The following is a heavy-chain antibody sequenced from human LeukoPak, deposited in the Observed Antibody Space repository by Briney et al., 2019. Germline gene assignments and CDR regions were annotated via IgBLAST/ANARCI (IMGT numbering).Heavy chain of an antibody. J-gene: IGHJ6*03. CDR3: ARRGGIEEGHMDV. V-gene: IGHV1-18*01. CDR2: ISAYNGNT. Sequence: ASVKVSCKASGYTFTSYGISWVRQAPGQGLEWMGWISAYNGNTNYAQKFQGRVTMTRDTSISTAYMELSRLRSDDTAVYYCARRGGIEEGHMDVWGKGTTVTVSS. CDR1: GYTFTSYG. D-gene: IGHD3-16*02.